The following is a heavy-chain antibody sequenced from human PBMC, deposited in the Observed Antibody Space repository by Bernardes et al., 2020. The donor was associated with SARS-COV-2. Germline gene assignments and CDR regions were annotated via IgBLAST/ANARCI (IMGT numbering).Heavy chain of an antibody. CDR1: GFTFSTYS. CDR2: ISSSGNTI. V-gene: IGHV3-48*01. Sequence: GGSRRLSCAASGFTFSTYSMNWVRQAPGKGLEWVAYISSSGNTIYYADSVKGRFTISRDNAKDSLSLQMNSLRAEDTAVYYCRGVYYFYGMEVWGPGTTVTVS. J-gene: IGHJ6*02. CDR3: RGVYYFYGMEV.